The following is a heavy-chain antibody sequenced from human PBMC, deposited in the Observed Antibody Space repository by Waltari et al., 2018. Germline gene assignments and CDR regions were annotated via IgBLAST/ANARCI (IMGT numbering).Heavy chain of an antibody. CDR1: GSIFTPYS. V-gene: IGHV1-18*01. J-gene: IGHJ5*02. CDR2: ISAKNGKS. CDR3: ATRRSAVRFDP. D-gene: IGHD4-17*01. Sequence: QVQLVQSGTEVKKPGASVRVSCKTSGSIFTPYSISWVRKAPGQGLVWMGWISAKNGKSSYAQNRQGRVTMNTDTSTNTAYMELRSLTSDDTAVYYCATRRSAVRFDPWGQGTLVIVSS.